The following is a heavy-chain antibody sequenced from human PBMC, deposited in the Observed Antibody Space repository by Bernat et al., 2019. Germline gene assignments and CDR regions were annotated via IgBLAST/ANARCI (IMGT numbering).Heavy chain of an antibody. D-gene: IGHD3-3*01. CDR1: GGSISSSSYY. V-gene: IGHV4-39*01. J-gene: IGHJ5*02. CDR3: ARAQIFGVVIIEEDWFDP. Sequence: QLQLQESGPGLVKPSETLSLTCTVSGGSISSSSYYWGWIRQPPGKGLEWIGSIYYSGSTYYNPSLKSRVTISVDTSKNQFSLKLSSVTAADTAVYYCARAQIFGVVIIEEDWFDPWGQGTLVIVSS. CDR2: IYYSGST.